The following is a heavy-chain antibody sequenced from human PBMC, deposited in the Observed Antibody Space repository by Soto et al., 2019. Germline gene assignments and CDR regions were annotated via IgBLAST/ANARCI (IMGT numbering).Heavy chain of an antibody. Sequence: PGGSLRLSCVASGFIFSKVWMNWVRQAPGKGLEWVGRIKSNTDGGTTDYGAAVKGRFTISRDDSKNTLYLEMNSLKSEDTAVYYCTTSPGVVVTTPSDYWGQGALVTVSS. D-gene: IGHD2-21*02. CDR3: TTSPGVVVTTPSDY. V-gene: IGHV3-15*07. CDR2: IKSNTDGGTT. J-gene: IGHJ4*02. CDR1: GFIFSKVW.